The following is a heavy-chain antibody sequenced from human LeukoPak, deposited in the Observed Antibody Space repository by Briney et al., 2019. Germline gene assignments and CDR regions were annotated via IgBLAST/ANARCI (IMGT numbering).Heavy chain of an antibody. V-gene: IGHV1-2*02. D-gene: IGHD6-6*01. CDR2: INPNSGGT. J-gene: IGHJ3*02. CDR1: GYTFTGYY. Sequence: ASVKVSCKASGYTFTGYYMHWVRQAPGQGLEWMGWINPNSGGTNYAQKFQGRVTMTRDTSISTAYMELSRLGSDDTAVYYCARDPPSIAGRARGGDAFDIWGQGTMVTVSS. CDR3: ARDPPSIAGRARGGDAFDI.